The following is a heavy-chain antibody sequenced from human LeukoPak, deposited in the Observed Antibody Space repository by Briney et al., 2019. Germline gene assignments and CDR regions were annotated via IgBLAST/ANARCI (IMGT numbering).Heavy chain of an antibody. Sequence: SETLSLTCTVSGGPISSSSYYWGWIRQPPGKGLEWIGSIYYSGSTYYNPSLKSRVTISVDTSKNQFSLKLSSVTAADTAVYYCARVYYYDSSGYSNWFDPWGQGTLVTVSS. V-gene: IGHV4-39*07. CDR3: ARVYYYDSSGYSNWFDP. J-gene: IGHJ5*02. D-gene: IGHD3-22*01. CDR2: IYYSGST. CDR1: GGPISSSSYY.